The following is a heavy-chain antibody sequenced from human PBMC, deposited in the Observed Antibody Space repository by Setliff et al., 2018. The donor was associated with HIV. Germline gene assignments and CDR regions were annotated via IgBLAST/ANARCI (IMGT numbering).Heavy chain of an antibody. V-gene: IGHV3-72*01. CDR2: IRNKANSYTT. D-gene: IGHD3-22*01. CDR1: GFTFGNLA. Sequence: GGSLRLSCAASGFTFGNLAMHWVRQAPGKGLEWVGRIRNKANSYTTEYAASVKGRFTISRDNAKNSLYLQMNSLRAEDTAVYYCTRDPSYDTSVYWAEYWGQGTLVTVSS. J-gene: IGHJ4*02. CDR3: TRDPSYDTSVYWAEY.